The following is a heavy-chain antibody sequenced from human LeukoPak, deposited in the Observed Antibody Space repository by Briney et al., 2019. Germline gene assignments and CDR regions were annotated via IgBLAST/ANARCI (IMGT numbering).Heavy chain of an antibody. V-gene: IGHV4-39*07. J-gene: IGHJ3*02. CDR2: IYYSGST. CDR3: ARDAMIAQEAFDI. CDR1: GGSISSSSYY. Sequence: SETLSLTCTVSGGSISSSSYYWGWIRQPPGKGREWIGSIYYSGSTYYNPSLKSRVTISVNTSKNQFSLKLSSVTAADTAVYYCARDAMIAQEAFDIWGQGTMVTVSS. D-gene: IGHD3-22*01.